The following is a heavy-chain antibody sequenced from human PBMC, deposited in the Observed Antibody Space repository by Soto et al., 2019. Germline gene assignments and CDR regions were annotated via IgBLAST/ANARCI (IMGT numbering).Heavy chain of an antibody. CDR2: IIPISGTA. Sequence: QVQLVQSGAEVKKPGSSVKVSCKASGGTFSSYAISWVRQAPGQGLEWMGGIIPISGTANYAQKFQGRVTITAEESTSTAYMGLSSLRSADTAVYYCARSQGSSTSLEIYYYYYYGMDVWGQGTTVTVSS. CDR3: ARSQGSSTSLEIYYYYYYGMDV. D-gene: IGHD2-2*01. J-gene: IGHJ6*02. V-gene: IGHV1-69*01. CDR1: GGTFSSYA.